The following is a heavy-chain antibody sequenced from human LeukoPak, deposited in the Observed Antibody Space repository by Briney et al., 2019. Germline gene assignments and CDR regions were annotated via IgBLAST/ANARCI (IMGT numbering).Heavy chain of an antibody. D-gene: IGHD6-6*01. CDR3: ARDGGSSLGDYYYYMDV. V-gene: IGHV3-30*02. CDR1: GFTFSSYG. CDR2: IRYDGSNK. J-gene: IGHJ6*03. Sequence: GGSLRLSCAASGFTFSSYGMHWVRQAPGKGLEWVAFIRYDGSNKYYADSVKGRFTISRDNAKNSLYLQMNSLRAEDTAVYYCARDGGSSLGDYYYYMDVWGKGTTVTVSS.